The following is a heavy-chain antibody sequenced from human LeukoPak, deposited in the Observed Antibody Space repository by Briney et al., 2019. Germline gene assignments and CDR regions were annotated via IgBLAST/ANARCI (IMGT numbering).Heavy chain of an antibody. V-gene: IGHV3-13*04. J-gene: IGHJ5*02. Sequence: GGSLRLSCAASGFTFSNYDMHWVRQATGKGLEWVSAIGPAGDPYYLGSVKGRFTISRENAKNSLYLQMNSLRAGDTAVYYCARGSRFLEWLSFDPWGQGTLVTVSS. CDR1: GFTFSNYD. CDR2: IGPAGDP. D-gene: IGHD3-3*01. CDR3: ARGSRFLEWLSFDP.